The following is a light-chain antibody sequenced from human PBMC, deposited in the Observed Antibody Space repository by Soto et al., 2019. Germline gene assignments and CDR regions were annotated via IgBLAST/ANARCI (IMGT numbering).Light chain of an antibody. V-gene: IGKV3-20*01. CDR1: RSVSSSY. CDR3: QHYGSSFT. Sequence: EIVLTQSPGTLSLSPGERATLSCRASRSVSSSYLAWYQQKPGQAPRLLIYGASSRATGIPERFSGSGSGTDFTHTISRLEPEDVAVNYGQHYGSSFTFGGSTKVEIK. CDR2: GAS. J-gene: IGKJ4*02.